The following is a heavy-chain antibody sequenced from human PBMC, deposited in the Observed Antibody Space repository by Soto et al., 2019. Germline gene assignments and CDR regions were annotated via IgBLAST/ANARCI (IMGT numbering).Heavy chain of an antibody. CDR3: ARPAIIGRDGYNYYYYYGIDV. CDR2: IYYSGST. V-gene: IGHV4-39*01. Sequence: SETLSLTCTVSGGSISSSSYYWGWIRQPPGKGLEWIGSIYYSGSTYYNPSLKSRVTISVDTSKNQFSLKLSSVTAADTAVYYCARPAIIGRDGYNYYYYYGIDVWGQGTTVTVSS. CDR1: GGSISSSSYY. D-gene: IGHD5-12*01. J-gene: IGHJ6*02.